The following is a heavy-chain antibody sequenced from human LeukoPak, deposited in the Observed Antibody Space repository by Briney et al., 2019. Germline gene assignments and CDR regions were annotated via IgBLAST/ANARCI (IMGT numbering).Heavy chain of an antibody. CDR2: INHSGST. CDR3: ARSGGYYYYYYGMDV. CDR1: GGSFSGYY. J-gene: IGHJ6*02. D-gene: IGHD2-15*01. V-gene: IGHV4-34*01. Sequence: SETLSLTCAVYGGSFSGYYWSWIRQPPGKGLEWIGEINHSGSTNYNPSLKSRVTISVDTSKNQFSLKLSSVTAADTAVYYCARSGGYYYYYYGMDVWGQGTTVTVSS.